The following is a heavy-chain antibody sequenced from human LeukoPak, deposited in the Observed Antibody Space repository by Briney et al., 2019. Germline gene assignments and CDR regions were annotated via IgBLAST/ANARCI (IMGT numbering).Heavy chain of an antibody. CDR2: INQGVSAR. D-gene: IGHD2-8*02. V-gene: IGHV3-7*01. CDR1: GFALSTSY. Sequence: GGSLRLSCAASGFALSTSYMHWVRQPPGKRLEWVAVINQGVSARYYVDSVKCRFTISRDNAKNSLYLQMNSLRAEDTAVCYGVSAAGVVADYWGPGTLVTVSS. J-gene: IGHJ4*02. CDR3: VSAAGVVADY.